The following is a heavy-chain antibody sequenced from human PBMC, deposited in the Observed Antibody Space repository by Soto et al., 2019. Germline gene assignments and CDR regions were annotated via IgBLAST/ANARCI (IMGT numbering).Heavy chain of an antibody. CDR3: ARVADYGEYQKNWFDH. Sequence: PXGSLILSCSASGFTFSSYRINWVRQAPGKGLEWISCISASSTYIYYADSAKGRVTISRDNAKSSMYLQLNSLRAEDTAVYYCARVADYGEYQKNWFDHWGQGTLVTVSS. D-gene: IGHD4-17*01. V-gene: IGHV3-21*01. CDR2: ISASSTYI. CDR1: GFTFSSYR. J-gene: IGHJ5*02.